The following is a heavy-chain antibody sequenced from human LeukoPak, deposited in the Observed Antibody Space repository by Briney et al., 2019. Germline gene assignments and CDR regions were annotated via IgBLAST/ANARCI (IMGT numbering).Heavy chain of an antibody. Sequence: GGSLRLSCAASGFTFSSYTIHWVRQAPGKGLEWVAIISYDGSNKYYADSVKGRFTISRDNAKNSLYLQMNSLRAEDTAVYYCARVYSYGYYFDYWGQGTLVTVSS. V-gene: IGHV3-30-3*01. CDR1: GFTFSSYT. CDR2: ISYDGSNK. D-gene: IGHD5-18*01. CDR3: ARVYSYGYYFDY. J-gene: IGHJ4*02.